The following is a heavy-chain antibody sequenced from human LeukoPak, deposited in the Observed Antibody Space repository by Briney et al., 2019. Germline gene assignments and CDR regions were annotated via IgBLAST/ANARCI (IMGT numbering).Heavy chain of an antibody. Sequence: GGYLRLYCSASGFTFSSYTVHWVRQAPGKGLEFVSAITSTGGNTYYADSVTGRFTLSRDNSKNTLYLQMSSLRAEDTAVYYCVIVRGYFDSSGTDYWGQGTLVTVSS. D-gene: IGHD3-9*01. CDR2: ITSTGGNT. CDR1: GFTFSSYT. V-gene: IGHV3-64D*06. CDR3: VIVRGYFDSSGTDY. J-gene: IGHJ4*02.